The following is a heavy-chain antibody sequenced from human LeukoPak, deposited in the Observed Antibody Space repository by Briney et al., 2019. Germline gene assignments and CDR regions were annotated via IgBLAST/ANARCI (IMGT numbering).Heavy chain of an antibody. J-gene: IGHJ6*02. V-gene: IGHV4-4*07. D-gene: IGHD6-13*01. Sequence: ETLSLTCTVSGGSMSSYYWSWIRQPAGKGLEWIGRIYNSGSTNYNPSLKSRVTISVDTSKNQFSLKLSSVTAADTAVYYCARLSSPRYYYYYYGMDVWGQGTTVTVSS. CDR2: IYNSGST. CDR1: GGSMSSYY. CDR3: ARLSSPRYYYYYYGMDV.